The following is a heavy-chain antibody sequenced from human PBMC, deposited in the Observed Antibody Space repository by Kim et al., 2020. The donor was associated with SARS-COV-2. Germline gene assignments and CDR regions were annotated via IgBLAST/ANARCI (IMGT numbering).Heavy chain of an antibody. J-gene: IGHJ2*01. CDR2: INHSGST. Sequence: SETLSLTCAVYGGSFSGYYWSWIRQPPGKGLEWIGEINHSGSTNYNPSLKSRVTISVDTSKNQFSLKLSSVTAADTAVYYCARRPHYDILTGYSYWYFDLWGRGTLVTVSS. V-gene: IGHV4-34*01. CDR1: GGSFSGYY. D-gene: IGHD3-9*01. CDR3: ARRPHYDILTGYSYWYFDL.